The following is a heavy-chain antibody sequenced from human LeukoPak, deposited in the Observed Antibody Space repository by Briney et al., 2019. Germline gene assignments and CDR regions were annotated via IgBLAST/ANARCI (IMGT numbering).Heavy chain of an antibody. CDR3: ARSPYSSGWRYYYYGMDV. V-gene: IGHV3-53*01. Sequence: GGSLRPSCAASGFTVSSNYMSWVRQAPGKGLEWVSVIYSGGSTYYADSVKGRFTISRDNSKNTLYLQMNSLRAEDTAVYYCARSPYSSGWRYYYYGMDVWGQGTTVTVSS. CDR1: GFTVSSNY. J-gene: IGHJ6*02. D-gene: IGHD6-19*01. CDR2: IYSGGST.